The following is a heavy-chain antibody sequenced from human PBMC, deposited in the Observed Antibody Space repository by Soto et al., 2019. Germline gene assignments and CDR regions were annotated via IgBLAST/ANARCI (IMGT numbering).Heavy chain of an antibody. CDR3: AKDESSGWYRNAFDI. V-gene: IGHV3-23*01. Sequence: EVQLLESGGGLVQPEGSLRLSCAASGFTFRSYAMNWVRQAPGKGLEWVSNIIAGGGTTYYADSVKGRFTISRDNSKNTLYLQMNRLRADDTAVYYFAKDESSGWYRNAFDIWGQGTMVTVSS. CDR1: GFTFRSYA. D-gene: IGHD6-19*01. J-gene: IGHJ3*02. CDR2: IIAGGGTT.